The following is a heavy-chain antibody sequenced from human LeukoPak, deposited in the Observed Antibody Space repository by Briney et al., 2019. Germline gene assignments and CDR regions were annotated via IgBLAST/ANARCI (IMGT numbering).Heavy chain of an antibody. J-gene: IGHJ5*02. CDR1: GGSISSHY. Sequence: SETLSLTCTVSGGSISSHYWSWIRQPPGKGLEWIGYIYNSGSTNYNPSLKSRVTISEDMSKNQFSLKLSSVTAADTAVYYCARRDYVSGSYSFDPWGQGTLVTVSP. V-gene: IGHV4-59*08. CDR2: IYNSGST. D-gene: IGHD3-10*01. CDR3: ARRDYVSGSYSFDP.